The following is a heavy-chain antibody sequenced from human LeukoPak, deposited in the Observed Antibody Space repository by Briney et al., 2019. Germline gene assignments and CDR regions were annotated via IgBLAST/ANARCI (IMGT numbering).Heavy chain of an antibody. V-gene: IGHV4-34*01. CDR1: GGSFSGYY. Sequence: PSETLSLTCAVYGGSFSGYYWSWIRQPPGKGLEWIGEINHSGSTNYNPSLKSRVTISVGTSKNQFSLKLSSVTAADTAVYYCARGRLAAAYHYYYYGMDVWGQGTTVTVSS. D-gene: IGHD6-13*01. J-gene: IGHJ6*02. CDR2: INHSGST. CDR3: ARGRLAAAYHYYYYGMDV.